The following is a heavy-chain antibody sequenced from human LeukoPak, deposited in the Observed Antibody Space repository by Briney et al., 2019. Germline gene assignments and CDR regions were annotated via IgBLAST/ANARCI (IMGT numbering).Heavy chain of an antibody. V-gene: IGHV3-30*03. CDR3: ATPQYYYGSSGSLDY. J-gene: IGHJ4*02. D-gene: IGHD3-22*01. CDR1: GFTFSSYG. CDR2: ISYDGSNK. Sequence: GRSLRLSCAASGFTFSSYGMHWVRQAPGKGLEWVAVISYDGSNKYYADSVKGRFTISRDNSKNTLYLQMNSLRAEDTAVYYCATPQYYYGSSGSLDYWGQGTLVTVSS.